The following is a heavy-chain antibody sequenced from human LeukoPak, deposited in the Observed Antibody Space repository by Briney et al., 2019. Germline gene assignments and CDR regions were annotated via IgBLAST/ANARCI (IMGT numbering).Heavy chain of an antibody. Sequence: ASVKVSCKASGYTFTSYYMHWVRQAPGQGLEWMGLINPSGGTTRYAQKFQGRVTMTRDLSTSTDYMELSSLRSDDTAVYFCARDKLLWFGDYWGPYYYMDVWGKGTTVTISS. CDR1: GYTFTSYY. CDR3: ARDKLLWFGDYWGPYYYMDV. D-gene: IGHD3-10*01. J-gene: IGHJ6*03. V-gene: IGHV1-46*01. CDR2: INPSGGTT.